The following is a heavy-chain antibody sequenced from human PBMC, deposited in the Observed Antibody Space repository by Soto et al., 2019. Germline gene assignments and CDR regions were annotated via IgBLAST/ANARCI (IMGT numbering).Heavy chain of an antibody. J-gene: IGHJ5*01. D-gene: IGHD2-15*01. V-gene: IGHV4-59*12. Sequence: TSETLSLTCTVSGGSISSYYWSWIRQPPGKGLEWIGYIYYSGSTNYNPSLTSRVTISVDTSKNQFSLKLSSVTAADTAVYYCARDIVVVVFATALRPHWFDSWGTGTLVTVSS. CDR3: ARDIVVVVFATALRPHWFDS. CDR1: GGSISSYY. CDR2: IYYSGST.